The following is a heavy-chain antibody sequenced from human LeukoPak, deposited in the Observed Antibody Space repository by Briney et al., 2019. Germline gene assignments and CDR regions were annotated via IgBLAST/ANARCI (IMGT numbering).Heavy chain of an antibody. CDR2: IYHSGST. V-gene: IGHV4-38-2*01. J-gene: IGHJ6*03. CDR3: ARGNGYYHYYYYYYMDV. Sequence: SETLSLTCAVSGYSISSGYYWGWIRQPPGKGLEWIGSIYHSGSTYYNPSLKSRVTISVDTSKNQFSLKLSSVTAADTAVYYCARGNGYYHYYYYYYMDVWGKGTTVTVSS. D-gene: IGHD3-3*01. CDR1: GYSISSGYY.